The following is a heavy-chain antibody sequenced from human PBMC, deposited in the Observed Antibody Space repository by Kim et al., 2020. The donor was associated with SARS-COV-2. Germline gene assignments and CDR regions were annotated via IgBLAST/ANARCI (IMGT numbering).Heavy chain of an antibody. V-gene: IGHV3-23*01. CDR3: AKFQGVGIKFFDY. Sequence: GGSLRLSCATSGFTFNNFGMNWVRQAPGKGLEWVSFVSANGATTSYADSVKGRFTISRDNSKNTFYLHMNSLRVEDTAIYYCAKFQGVGIKFFDYWGQGT. D-gene: IGHD1-26*01. J-gene: IGHJ4*02. CDR1: GFTFNNFG. CDR2: VSANGATT.